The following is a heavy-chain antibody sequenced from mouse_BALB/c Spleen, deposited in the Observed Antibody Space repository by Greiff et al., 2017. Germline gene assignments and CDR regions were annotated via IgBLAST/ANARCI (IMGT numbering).Heavy chain of an antibody. Sequence: EVQRVESGGGLVKPGGSLKLSCAASGFAFSSYDMSWVRQTPEKRLEWVAYISSGGGSTYYPDTVKGRFTISRDNAKNTLYLQMSSLKSEDTAMYYCASLSGYFDYWGQGTTLTVSS. J-gene: IGHJ2*01. CDR3: ASLSGYFDY. CDR1: GFAFSSYD. CDR2: ISSGGGST. V-gene: IGHV5-12-1*01. D-gene: IGHD3-2*02.